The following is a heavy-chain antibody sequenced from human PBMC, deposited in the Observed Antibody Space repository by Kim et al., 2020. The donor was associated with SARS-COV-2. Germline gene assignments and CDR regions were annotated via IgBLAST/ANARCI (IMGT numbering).Heavy chain of an antibody. V-gene: IGHV1-69*13. D-gene: IGHD2-15*01. J-gene: IGHJ5*02. CDR1: GGTFSSYA. CDR3: ARTLTPPLAPTRRDWFDP. Sequence: SVKVSCKASGGTFSSYAISWVRQAPGQGLEWMGGIIPIFGTANYAQKFQGRVTITADESTSTAYMELSSLRSEDTAVYYCARTLTPPLAPTRRDWFDPCGQGTLVTVSS. CDR2: IIPIFGTA.